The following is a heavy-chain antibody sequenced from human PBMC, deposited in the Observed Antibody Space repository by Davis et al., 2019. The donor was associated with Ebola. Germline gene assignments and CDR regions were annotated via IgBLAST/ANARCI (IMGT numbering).Heavy chain of an antibody. CDR3: AREVYYYYYGMDV. Sequence: ASVKVSCKASGYTFTGYYMHWVRQAPGQGLEWMGWMNPNSGNTGYAQKFQGRVTMTRNTSISTAYMELSSLRSEDTAVYYCAREVYYYYYGMDVWGQGTTVTVSS. V-gene: IGHV1-8*02. CDR2: MNPNSGNT. CDR1: GYTFTGYY. J-gene: IGHJ6*02.